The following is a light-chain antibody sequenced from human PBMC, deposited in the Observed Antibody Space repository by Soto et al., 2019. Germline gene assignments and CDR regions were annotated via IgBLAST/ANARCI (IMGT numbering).Light chain of an antibody. CDR2: GAS. CDR3: HQYGSTPFT. J-gene: IGKJ3*01. Sequence: EIVLTQSPGTLSLSPGDRATLSCRASQGVSANYLAWYQHKVGQAPRLLIYGASSRATGIPDRFSGNGSETDFTLTISRLEPEDLAVYYGHQYGSTPFTFGPGTKVDIK. V-gene: IGKV3-20*01. CDR1: QGVSANY.